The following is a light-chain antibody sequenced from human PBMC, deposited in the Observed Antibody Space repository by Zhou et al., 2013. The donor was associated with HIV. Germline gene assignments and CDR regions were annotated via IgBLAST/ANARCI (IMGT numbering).Light chain of an antibody. CDR3: QQRRT. V-gene: IGKV3-11*01. CDR2: DAF. CDR1: QSVSSY. Sequence: EIVLTQSPATLSLSPGERATLSCRASQSVSSYLAWYQQKPGQAPRLLIYDAFNRATGIPARFSGSGSGTDFTLTISSLEPEDFAVYYCQQRRTFGGGTKVEIK. J-gene: IGKJ4*01.